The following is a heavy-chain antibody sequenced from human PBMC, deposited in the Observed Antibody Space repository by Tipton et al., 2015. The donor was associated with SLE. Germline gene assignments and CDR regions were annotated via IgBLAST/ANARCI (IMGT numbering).Heavy chain of an antibody. J-gene: IGHJ2*01. D-gene: IGHD5-24*01. CDR1: GGSISSSSYY. V-gene: IGHV4-39*07. CDR3: ARTNLQESLVDWFFDL. Sequence: TLSLTCTVSGGSISSSSYYWGWIRQPPGKGLEWIGSIYYSGSTYYNPSLKSRVTISVDTSKNQVSLKLTSVTAADTAVYYCARTNLQESLVDWFFDLWGRGTLVTVSS. CDR2: IYYSGST.